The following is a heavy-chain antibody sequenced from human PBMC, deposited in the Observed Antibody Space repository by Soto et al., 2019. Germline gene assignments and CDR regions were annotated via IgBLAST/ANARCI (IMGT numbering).Heavy chain of an antibody. V-gene: IGHV3-23*01. D-gene: IGHD1-20*01. CDR2: ISGSGGST. CDR1: GFTFSSYA. CDR3: AKVVDNWNVPSLDY. J-gene: IGHJ4*02. Sequence: GGSLRLSCAASGFTFSSYAMSWVRQAPGKGLEWVSAISGSGGSTYYADSVKGRFTISRDNSKNTLYLQMNSLRAEDTAVYYCAKVVDNWNVPSLDYWGQGTLVTVSS.